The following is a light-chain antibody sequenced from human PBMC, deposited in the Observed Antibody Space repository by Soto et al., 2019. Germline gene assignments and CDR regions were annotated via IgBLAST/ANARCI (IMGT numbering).Light chain of an antibody. V-gene: IGKV1-5*01. CDR2: DAS. Sequence: SRATASMSAAAVDLINITCRASQIISTWLAWYQQKPGKAPKLLIHDASNLESGVPSRFSGSGSGTEFTITISSLQPDDCETYYCQQYNNYSPTFGGGTKVDIK. CDR3: QQYNNYSPT. CDR1: QIISTW. J-gene: IGKJ4*01.